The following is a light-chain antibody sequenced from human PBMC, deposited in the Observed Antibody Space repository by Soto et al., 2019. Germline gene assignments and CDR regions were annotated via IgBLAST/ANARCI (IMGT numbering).Light chain of an antibody. V-gene: IGLV1-51*01. J-gene: IGLJ2*01. Sequence: QSVLTQPHSVPADPGQKVTISCSGSSSNIGNNYVSWYQQLPGKAPKLLIYDNNKRPSGIPDRFSGSKSGTSATLGITGLQTGDEADYYCGTWDSSLSAVVFGGGTKLTVL. CDR1: SSNIGNNY. CDR2: DNN. CDR3: GTWDSSLSAVV.